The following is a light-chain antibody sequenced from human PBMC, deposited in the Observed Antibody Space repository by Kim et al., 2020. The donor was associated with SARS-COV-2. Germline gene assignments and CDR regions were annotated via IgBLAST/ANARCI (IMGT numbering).Light chain of an antibody. Sequence: SLSPWEKATLACRASQGVSSNLAWYQQKPGQAPRLLIYGASTRATGIPARFSGSGSGTEFTLTISSLQSEDFAVYYCQQYNNWPYSFGQGTKLEI. V-gene: IGKV3-15*01. CDR1: QGVSSN. CDR2: GAS. CDR3: QQYNNWPYS. J-gene: IGKJ2*03.